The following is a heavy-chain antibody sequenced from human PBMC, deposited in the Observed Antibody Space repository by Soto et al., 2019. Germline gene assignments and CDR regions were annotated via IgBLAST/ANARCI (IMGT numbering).Heavy chain of an antibody. CDR2: IYPRDPDT. CDR1: GYILTRYW. Sequence: LGEDLNISCNGSGYILTRYWILWVRQLPGKGQESMGIIYPRDPDTKYSPSFQGQVSISADTSISTAYLQWSSLTASDTAMYYCARQPSNGETHYGMDVWGPGTMVTVSS. J-gene: IGHJ6*02. D-gene: IGHD2-8*01. V-gene: IGHV5-51*01. CDR3: ARQPSNGETHYGMDV.